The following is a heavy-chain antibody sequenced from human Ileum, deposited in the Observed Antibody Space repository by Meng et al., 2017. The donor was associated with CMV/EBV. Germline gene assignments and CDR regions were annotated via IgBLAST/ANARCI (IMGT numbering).Heavy chain of an antibody. D-gene: IGHD5-24*01. CDR1: GGTSGNYY. V-gene: IGHV4-34*01. Sequence: QVQVQGSGRGLLKPSVSLTLTVCGDGGTSGNYYWSWIRQSPGKGLEWIGEIHPSGSTYYNPSLNSRVTMSVDTSKNQFSLNLRSVTAADTAVYYCSRGADAYKAGRSWCQGTLVTVSS. J-gene: IGHJ5*02. CDR2: IHPSGST. CDR3: SRGADAYKAGRS.